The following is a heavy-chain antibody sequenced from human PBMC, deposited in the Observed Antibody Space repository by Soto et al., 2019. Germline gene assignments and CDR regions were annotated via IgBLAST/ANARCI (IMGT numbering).Heavy chain of an antibody. CDR1: GGSIRSGVYY. J-gene: IGHJ5*02. CDR2: IYFRGTT. D-gene: IGHD3-22*01. CDR3: ARRDRSGFSYWLDT. Sequence: QVQLQESGPGLVKPSQTLSLTCTVSGGSIRSGVYYWSWIRQHPGKGLEWIGTIYFRGTTYYNPSLKCRVTISVDTSKNQFSLNLSSVTAADTAVYYCARRDRSGFSYWLDTWGQGALVTVSS. V-gene: IGHV4-31*03.